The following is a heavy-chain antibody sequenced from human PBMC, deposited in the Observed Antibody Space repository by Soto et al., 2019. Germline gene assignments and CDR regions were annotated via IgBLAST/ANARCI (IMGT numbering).Heavy chain of an antibody. Sequence: ASETLSLTCAVSGYYISSGHSWGWIRQPTGNGLEWIGSIFHTGSTYYNSSLKSRVTLSLDTSRNQFSLKLSSVTAADTAVYFCATIPRLVGMDVWGQGTKVTVSS. D-gene: IGHD2-2*02. J-gene: IGHJ6*02. V-gene: IGHV4-38-2*01. CDR2: IFHTGST. CDR1: GYYISSGHS. CDR3: ATIPRLVGMDV.